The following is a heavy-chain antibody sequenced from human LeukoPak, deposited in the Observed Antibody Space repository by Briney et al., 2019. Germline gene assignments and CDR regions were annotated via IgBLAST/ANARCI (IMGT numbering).Heavy chain of an antibody. D-gene: IGHD1/OR15-1a*01. J-gene: IGHJ4*02. Sequence: NASETLSLTCAVYGGSFSGYYWSWIRQPPGKGLEWIGEINHSGSTNYNPSLKSRVTISVDTSKNQFSLKLSSVTAADTAVYYCASSAPATKKVDYWGQGTLVTVSS. CDR3: ASSAPATKKVDY. V-gene: IGHV4-34*01. CDR2: INHSGST. CDR1: GGSFSGYY.